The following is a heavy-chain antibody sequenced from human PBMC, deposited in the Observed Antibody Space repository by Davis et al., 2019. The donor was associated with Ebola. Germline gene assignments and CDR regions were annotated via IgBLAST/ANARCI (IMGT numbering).Heavy chain of an antibody. D-gene: IGHD2-15*01. CDR3: AKDRGSVVVVAGDAFDI. CDR1: GSTFSSYA. CDR2: ISGSGGST. Sequence: GESMKISCAASGSTFSSYAMSWLRQAPGKGLEWVSAISGSGGSTYYADSVKGRFTISRDNSKNTQYLQMNSLRAEDTAVYYCAKDRGSVVVVAGDAFDIWGQGTMVTVSS. J-gene: IGHJ3*02. V-gene: IGHV3-23*01.